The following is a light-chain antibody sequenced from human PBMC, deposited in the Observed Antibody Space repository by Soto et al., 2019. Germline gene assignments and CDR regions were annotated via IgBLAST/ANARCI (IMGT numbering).Light chain of an antibody. CDR3: CSYAGSSTSVV. CDR2: EVT. Sequence: QSVLTQPASVSGSPGQSITISCTGTSGDIGSYNRVSWYQQHPGKAPKLIIYEVTDRPSGVSNRFSGSKSGNTASLTISGLQAEDEADYYCCSYAGSSTSVVFGGGTKLTVL. V-gene: IGLV2-23*02. CDR1: SGDIGSYNR. J-gene: IGLJ2*01.